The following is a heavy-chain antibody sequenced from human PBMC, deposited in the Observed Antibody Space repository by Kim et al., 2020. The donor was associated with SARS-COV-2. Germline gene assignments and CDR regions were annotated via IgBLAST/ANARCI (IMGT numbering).Heavy chain of an antibody. CDR3: ATLRGYYYDSRGSPLRFDP. Sequence: GGSLRLSCAASGFTFSSYAMHWVRQAPGKGLEWVAVISYDGSNKYYADSVKGRFSISRDNSKNTLYLQMNSLRAEDTAVYYCATLRGYYYDSRGSPLRFDPWGQGTLVTVSS. D-gene: IGHD3-22*01. CDR1: GFTFSSYA. V-gene: IGHV3-30*04. CDR2: ISYDGSNK. J-gene: IGHJ5*02.